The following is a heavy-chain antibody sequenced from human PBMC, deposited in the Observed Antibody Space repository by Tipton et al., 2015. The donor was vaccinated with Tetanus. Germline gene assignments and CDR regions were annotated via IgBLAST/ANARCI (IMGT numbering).Heavy chain of an antibody. CDR3: ARANNDYPKKGPFDY. Sequence: TLSLTCAVSGGSVSNGGYSWSWIRQPPGKGLECIGYISHSGRTYYNPSLNSRVTISLDRSKNQFSLKLTSVTAADTAVYYCARANNDYPKKGPFDYWGQGILVTVSS. J-gene: IGHJ4*02. CDR1: GGSVSNGGYS. D-gene: IGHD5-12*01. V-gene: IGHV4-30-2*01. CDR2: ISHSGRT.